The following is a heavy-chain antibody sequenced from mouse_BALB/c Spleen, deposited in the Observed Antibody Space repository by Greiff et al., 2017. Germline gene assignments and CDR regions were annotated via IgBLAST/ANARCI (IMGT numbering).Heavy chain of an antibody. D-gene: IGHD2-4*01. CDR1: GFSLTSYG. J-gene: IGHJ2*01. Sequence: VQLVESGPGLVQPSQSLSITCTVSGFSLTSYGVHWVRQSPGKGLEWLGVIWSGGSTDYNAAFISRLSISKDNSKSQVFFKMNSLQANDTAIYYCARKRRGYDYDCYFDYWGQGTTLTVSS. CDR2: IWSGGST. CDR3: ARKRRGYDYDCYFDY. V-gene: IGHV2-2*02.